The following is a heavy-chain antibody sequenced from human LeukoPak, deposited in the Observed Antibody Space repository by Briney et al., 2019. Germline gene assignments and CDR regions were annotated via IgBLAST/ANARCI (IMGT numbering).Heavy chain of an antibody. J-gene: IGHJ3*02. Sequence: GGSLRLSCAASGFTFSNYNMNWVRQAPGKAMEWVSSITSSGTYIFYADSVKGRFTISRDNAKNSLYLQMDSLGPEDTAVYYCARDTSSGWPFAAFDIWGQGTMVTVSS. CDR2: ITSSGTYI. D-gene: IGHD6-19*01. CDR3: ARDTSSGWPFAAFDI. CDR1: GFTFSNYN. V-gene: IGHV3-21*01.